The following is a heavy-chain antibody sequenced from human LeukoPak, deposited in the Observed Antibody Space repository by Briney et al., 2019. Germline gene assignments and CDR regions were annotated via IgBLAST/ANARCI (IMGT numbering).Heavy chain of an antibody. CDR3: ARDVVVLADWGYYFHYYMDV. V-gene: IGHV3-7*01. CDR2: IKKDGSEK. CDR1: GFTFGSYW. Sequence: PGGSLRLSCAASGFTFGSYWMSWVRQTPEKGLEWVANIKKDGSEKKYVDSVKGRFAISRDNAKNSLYLQINSLRAEDTAVYYCARDVVVLADWGYYFHYYMDVWGKGTTVTVSS. D-gene: IGHD2-15*01. J-gene: IGHJ6*03.